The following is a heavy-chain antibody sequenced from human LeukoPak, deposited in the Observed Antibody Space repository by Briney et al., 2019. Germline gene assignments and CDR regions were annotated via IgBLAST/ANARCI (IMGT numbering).Heavy chain of an antibody. J-gene: IGHJ4*02. CDR1: GFTFSSYG. Sequence: GGSLRLSCAASGFTFSSYGMHWVRQAPGKGLEWVAVISYDGSNKYYADSVKGRFTISRDNSKNTLYLQMNSLRAEDTAVYYCAKDDGSGVDFWSGYYPDYWGQGTLVTVSS. CDR2: ISYDGSNK. V-gene: IGHV3-30*18. D-gene: IGHD3-3*01. CDR3: AKDDGSGVDFWSGYYPDY.